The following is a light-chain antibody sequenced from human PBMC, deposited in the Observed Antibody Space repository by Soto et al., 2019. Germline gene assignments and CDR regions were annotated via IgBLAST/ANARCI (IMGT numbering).Light chain of an antibody. J-gene: IGKJ1*01. Sequence: ERVMTQSPATLSVSPGERATLSCRVSQSVSSYLAWYQQKPGQAPRLLIYGASSRATGIPDRFSGSGSGTDFTLTISRLEPEDFAVYYCQQYGSSPRTFGQGTKV. CDR2: GAS. V-gene: IGKV3-20*01. CDR3: QQYGSSPRT. CDR1: QSVSSY.